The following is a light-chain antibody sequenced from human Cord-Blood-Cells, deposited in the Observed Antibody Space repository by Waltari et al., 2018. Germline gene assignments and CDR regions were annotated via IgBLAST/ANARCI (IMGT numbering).Light chain of an antibody. Sequence: AIRMTPSPSSFSASTGDRVPNTCRASQGISSYLAWYQQKPGKAPKLLIYAASTLQSGVPSRFSGSGSGTDFTLTISCLQSEDFATYYCQQYYSYPLTFGGGTKVEIK. CDR3: QQYYSYPLT. CDR1: QGISSY. V-gene: IGKV1-8*01. CDR2: AAS. J-gene: IGKJ4*01.